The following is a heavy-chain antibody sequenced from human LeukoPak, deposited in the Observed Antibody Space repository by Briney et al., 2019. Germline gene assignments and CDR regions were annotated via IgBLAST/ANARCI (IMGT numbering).Heavy chain of an antibody. J-gene: IGHJ5*02. V-gene: IGHV3-23*01. CDR3: AKHPFYGSGSYSNWFDP. CDR1: GFTFSSYA. Sequence: GGSLRLSCAASGFTFSSYAMSWVRQAPGKGLEWVSAISGSGGSTYYADSVKGRFTISRDNSKNTLYLQMNSLRAEDTAVYYCAKHPFYGSGSYSNWFDPWGQGTLVTVSS. D-gene: IGHD3-10*01. CDR2: ISGSGGST.